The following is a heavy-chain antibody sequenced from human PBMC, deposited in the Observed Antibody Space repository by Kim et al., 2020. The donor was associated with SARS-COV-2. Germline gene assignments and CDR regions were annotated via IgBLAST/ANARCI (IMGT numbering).Heavy chain of an antibody. CDR3: ARGQPLDY. V-gene: IGHV4-31*03. J-gene: IGHJ4*02. CDR1: GGSIRSGGKF. D-gene: IGHD2-2*01. Sequence: SETLSLTCSVSGGSIRSGGKFWTWIRQHPAKGLEWIGYISYSGNSHYSPSLRSRVSISLQTSENQFSLELTSVPAADTAVYYCARGQPLDYWCQGILVTV. CDR2: ISYSGNS.